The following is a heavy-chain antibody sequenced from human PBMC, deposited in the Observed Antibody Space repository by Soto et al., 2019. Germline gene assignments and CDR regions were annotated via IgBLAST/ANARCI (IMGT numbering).Heavy chain of an antibody. Sequence: QLQLQESGPGLVKPSETLSLNCTVSGGSISSSSYYWGWIRQPPGKGLQWIGSIYFTGNTYYNPSLKSRVTISVDTSKNQFSLKLSSVTAVDTAVYYCAKDGLGRADYWGQGTLVTVSS. J-gene: IGHJ4*02. CDR1: GGSISSSSYY. CDR2: IYFTGNT. CDR3: AKDGLGRADY. D-gene: IGHD6-19*01. V-gene: IGHV4-39*01.